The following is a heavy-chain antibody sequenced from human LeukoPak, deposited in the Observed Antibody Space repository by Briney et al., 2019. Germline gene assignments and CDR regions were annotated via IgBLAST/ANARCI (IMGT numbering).Heavy chain of an antibody. Sequence: PGGSLRLSCAASGFTFSSCSMNWVRQAPGKGLEWVSSISSSSSYIYYADSVKGRFTISRDNSRNTVYLQMNSLRAEDTAVYYCAKDDRWLQFCCWGQGTLVTVSA. V-gene: IGHV3-21*04. J-gene: IGHJ4*02. CDR1: GFTFSSCS. CDR2: ISSSSSYI. CDR3: AKDDRWLQFCC. D-gene: IGHD5-24*01.